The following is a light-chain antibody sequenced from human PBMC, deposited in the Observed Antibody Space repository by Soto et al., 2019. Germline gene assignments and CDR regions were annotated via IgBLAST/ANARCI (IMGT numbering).Light chain of an antibody. J-gene: IGLJ1*01. CDR2: DVS. CDR3: CSYAGSYTYV. V-gene: IGLV2-11*01. CDR1: SSDVGIYNY. Sequence: QSALTQPRSVSGSPGQSVTISCTGTSSDVGIYNYVSWYQHHPGKAPKLMIYDVSKRPSGVSDRFSGSKSGNTASLTISGLQAEDEADYFCCSYAGSYTYVFGTGSKLTVL.